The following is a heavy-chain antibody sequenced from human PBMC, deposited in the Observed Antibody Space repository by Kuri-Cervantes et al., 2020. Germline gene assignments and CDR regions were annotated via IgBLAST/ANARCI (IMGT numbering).Heavy chain of an antibody. CDR2: ISAYNGNT. CDR3: ARGPYDYVWGCYRWAFDYGMDV. Sequence: ASVKVSCKASGYTFTSYYMHWVRQAPGQGLEWMGWISAYNGNTNYAQKLQGRVTMITDTSTSTAYMELRSLRSEDTAVYYCARGPYDYVWGCYRWAFDYGMDVWGQGTTVTVSS. D-gene: IGHD3-16*02. CDR1: GYTFTSYY. J-gene: IGHJ6*02. V-gene: IGHV1-18*04.